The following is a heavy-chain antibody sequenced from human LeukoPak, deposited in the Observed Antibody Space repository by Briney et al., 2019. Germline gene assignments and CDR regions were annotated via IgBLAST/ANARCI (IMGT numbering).Heavy chain of an antibody. V-gene: IGHV4-59*12. CDR3: ARRRIVVANTGAFDI. D-gene: IGHD3-22*01. CDR2: IYYTGGT. J-gene: IGHJ3*02. Sequence: SETLSLTCTVSGGSISPYWNWIRQPPGKGLKWIGYIYYTGGTSYSPSLNSRATISVDTSKNQISLKLNSVTAADTAVYYCARRRIVVANTGAFDIWGQGTMVPVSS. CDR1: GGSISPY.